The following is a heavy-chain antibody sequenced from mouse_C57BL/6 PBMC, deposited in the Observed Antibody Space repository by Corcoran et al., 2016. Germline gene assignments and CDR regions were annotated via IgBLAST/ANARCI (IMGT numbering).Heavy chain of an antibody. Sequence: EVQLQQSGPELVKPGASVKIPCKASGYTFTDYNMDWVRQSHGKSLEWIGDINPNNGGTIYNQKFKGKATLTVDKSSSTAYMELRSLTSEDTAVYYCARNLFYYYAMDYWGQGTSVTVSS. CDR3: ARNLFYYYAMDY. D-gene: IGHD6-1*01. CDR1: GYTFTDYN. V-gene: IGHV1-18*01. CDR2: INPNNGGT. J-gene: IGHJ4*01.